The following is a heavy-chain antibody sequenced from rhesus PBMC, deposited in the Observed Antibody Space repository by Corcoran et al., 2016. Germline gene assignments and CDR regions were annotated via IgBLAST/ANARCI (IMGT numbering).Heavy chain of an antibody. CDR2: ISGWSLNS. CDR3: ARGTPPDY. CDR1: DYSISSGHY. V-gene: IGHV4-99*01. Sequence: QVHLQESGPRLVNPSETLSLTCAVSDYSISSGHYWGWVRQPPGKGLEYIGYISGWSLNSYYKAALNSRATMSKDTSKNQFSRNLRSMSAADTAVYYCARGTPPDYWGQGVLVTVSS. D-gene: IGHD5-42*01. J-gene: IGHJ4*01.